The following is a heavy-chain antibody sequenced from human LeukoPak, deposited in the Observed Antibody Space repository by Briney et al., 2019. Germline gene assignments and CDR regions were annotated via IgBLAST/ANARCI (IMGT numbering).Heavy chain of an antibody. CDR1: GGSISSSSYY. V-gene: IGHV4-39*07. CDR2: IYYSGST. CDR3: AKDYYDSSGHPGPFDY. D-gene: IGHD3-22*01. Sequence: SETLSLTCTVSGGSISSSSYYWGWLRQPPGKGLEWIGSIYYSGSTYYNPSLKSRVTISVDTSKNQFSLKLSSVTAADTAVYSCAKDYYDSSGHPGPFDYWGQGTLVTVSS. J-gene: IGHJ4*02.